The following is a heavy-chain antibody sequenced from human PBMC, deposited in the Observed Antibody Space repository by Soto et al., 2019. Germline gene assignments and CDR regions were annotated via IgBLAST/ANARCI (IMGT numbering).Heavy chain of an antibody. CDR1: GGSISSYY. J-gene: IGHJ5*02. D-gene: IGHD6-6*01. Sequence: SETLSLTCTVSGGSISSYYWSWIRQPPGKGLEWIGYIYYSGSTNYNPSLKSRVTISVDTSKNQFSLKLSSVTAADTAVYYCARDEYSSSSFNCFDPWGQGTLVTVSP. CDR3: ARDEYSSSSFNCFDP. CDR2: IYYSGST. V-gene: IGHV4-59*01.